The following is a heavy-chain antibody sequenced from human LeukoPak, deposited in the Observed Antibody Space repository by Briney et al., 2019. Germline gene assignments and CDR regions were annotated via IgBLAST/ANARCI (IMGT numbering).Heavy chain of an antibody. V-gene: IGHV3-21*01. CDR2: ISSSSSYI. Sequence: GGSLRLSCAASGFTFSSYSMNWVRQAPGKGLEWVSSISSSSSYIYYADSVKGRFTISRDNAKNSLYLQMNSLRAEDTAVYYCARDDYDFWSGYSPYYFDYWGQGTLVTVSS. CDR3: ARDDYDFWSGYSPYYFDY. J-gene: IGHJ4*02. D-gene: IGHD3-3*01. CDR1: GFTFSSYS.